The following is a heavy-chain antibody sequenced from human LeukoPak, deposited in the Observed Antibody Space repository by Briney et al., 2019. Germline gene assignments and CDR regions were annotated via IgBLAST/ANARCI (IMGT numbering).Heavy chain of an antibody. CDR3: ASGDSGSYYYYGMDV. CDR1: GFTFSSYA. CDR2: ISYDGSNK. Sequence: GRSLRLSCAASGFTFSSYAMHWVRQAPGKGLEWVAVISYDGSNKYYADSVKGRFTISRDNSKNTLYLQVNSLRAEDTAVYYCASGDSGSYYYYGMDVWGQGTTVTVSS. V-gene: IGHV3-30-3*01. D-gene: IGHD1-26*01. J-gene: IGHJ6*02.